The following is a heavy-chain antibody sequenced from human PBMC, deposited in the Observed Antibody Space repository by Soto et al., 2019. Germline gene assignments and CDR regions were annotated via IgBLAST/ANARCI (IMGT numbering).Heavy chain of an antibody. CDR2: IKQDGSEK. J-gene: IGHJ4*02. CDR1: GFTFSSYW. CDR3: ARDGGYSYGALDY. D-gene: IGHD5-18*01. V-gene: IGHV3-7*01. Sequence: LRLSCAASGFTFSSYWMSWVRQAPGKGLEWVANIKQDGSEKYYVDSVKGRFTISRDNAKNSLYLQMNSLRAEDTAVYYCARDGGYSYGALDYWGQGTLVTVSS.